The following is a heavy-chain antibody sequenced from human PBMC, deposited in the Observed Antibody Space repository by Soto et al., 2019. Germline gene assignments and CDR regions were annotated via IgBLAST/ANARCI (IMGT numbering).Heavy chain of an antibody. J-gene: IGHJ3*02. CDR2: ISGTGANT. CDR1: GFTFSNYA. D-gene: IGHD1-1*01. V-gene: IGHV3-23*01. Sequence: PGGSLRLSCAASGFTFSNYAINWVRQAPGQGLEWVSAISGTGANTYYADSVKGRFTISRDNAKNSLYLQMNSLRAEDTAVYYCARGIRPNAFDIWGQGTMVTVSS. CDR3: ARGIRPNAFDI.